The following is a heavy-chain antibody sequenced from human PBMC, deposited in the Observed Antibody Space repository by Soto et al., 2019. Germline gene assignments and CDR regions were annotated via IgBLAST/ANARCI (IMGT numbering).Heavy chain of an antibody. CDR1: GFTFSAHY. CDR3: ARVSLVGPSGGRYFDY. V-gene: IGHV3-72*01. J-gene: IGHJ4*02. D-gene: IGHD1-26*01. Sequence: EVQLVESGGGLVQPGGSLRLSCAASGFTFSAHYMDWVRQAPGKGQEWVGRIKNKANSYTTEYAASVEGRFTISREDSQNSLYLQMNSLKTEDTAVYYCARVSLVGPSGGRYFDYWGQGSQVAVSS. CDR2: IKNKANSYTT.